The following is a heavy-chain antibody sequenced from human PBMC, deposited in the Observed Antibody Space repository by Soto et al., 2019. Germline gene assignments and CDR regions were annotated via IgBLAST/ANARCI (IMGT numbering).Heavy chain of an antibody. J-gene: IGHJ4*02. CDR1: GDTFHRHA. D-gene: IGHD5-12*01. CDR3: AVIGYDLDY. CDR2: IIPMFGTA. Sequence: QVQLVQSGAEVKKPGSSVKVSCKGSGDTFHRHALSWVRQAPGQGLGWMGGIIPMFGTANYAQKFQGRVTITADTSTSTAYVELSSLRFEDTAFYYCAVIGYDLDYWGQGTLVAVSS. V-gene: IGHV1-69*06.